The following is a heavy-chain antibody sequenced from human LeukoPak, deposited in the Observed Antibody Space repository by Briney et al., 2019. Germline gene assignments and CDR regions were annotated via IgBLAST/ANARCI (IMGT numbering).Heavy chain of an antibody. Sequence: SETLSLTCTVSGGSISSYYWSWIRQPPGKGLEWIGYIYYSGSTNYNPSLKSRVTISVDTSKNQFSLKLSSVTAADTAVYYCARTMYYDFWSGPPGVGYFDYWGQGTLVTVSS. CDR1: GGSISSYY. V-gene: IGHV4-59*01. D-gene: IGHD3-3*01. CDR3: ARTMYYDFWSGPPGVGYFDY. J-gene: IGHJ4*02. CDR2: IYYSGST.